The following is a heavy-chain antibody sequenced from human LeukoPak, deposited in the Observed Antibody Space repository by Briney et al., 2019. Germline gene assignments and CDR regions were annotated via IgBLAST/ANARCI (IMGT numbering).Heavy chain of an antibody. CDR3: ARESAGAGRGRWFDP. D-gene: IGHD6-19*01. J-gene: IGHJ5*02. Sequence: GGSLRLSCAASGFTFSSYWMHWVRQAPGKGLVWVSRINSDGSTTTYADSVKGRFTISRDNANNTLYLQMNSLRAEDTAVYYCARESAGAGRGRWFDPWGQGTLVTVSS. V-gene: IGHV3-74*01. CDR2: INSDGSTT. CDR1: GFTFSSYW.